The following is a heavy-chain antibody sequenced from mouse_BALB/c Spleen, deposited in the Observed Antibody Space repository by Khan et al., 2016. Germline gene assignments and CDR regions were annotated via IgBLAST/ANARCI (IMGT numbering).Heavy chain of an antibody. J-gene: IGHJ2*01. CDR2: ILPGSGST. Sequence: QIQLVQSGAELMKPGASVKISCKATGYTFSSYWIEWVKQRPGHGLEWIGEILPGSGSTNYNEKFRGKAKFTADTSSNTAYMQISSLTSEDSAVHYWERTDGRGYFDYWGQGTTLTGS. CDR3: ERTDGRGYFDY. V-gene: IGHV1-9*01. CDR1: GYTFSSYW.